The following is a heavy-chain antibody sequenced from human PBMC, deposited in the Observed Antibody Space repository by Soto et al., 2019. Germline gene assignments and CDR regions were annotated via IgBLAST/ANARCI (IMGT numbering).Heavy chain of an antibody. J-gene: IGHJ4*02. CDR2: TYYSGST. Sequence: PSETLSLTCTVPGGSMIAYYWNWMRQPPGKGLQWIGYTYYSGSTTYNPSLKSRVTISVDSSKNQFSLKLDSVTPADTAVYYCARVRGTAGKRYFDYWGPGTLVTVSS. CDR1: GGSMIAYY. V-gene: IGHV4-59*01. D-gene: IGHD6-13*01. CDR3: ARVRGTAGKRYFDY.